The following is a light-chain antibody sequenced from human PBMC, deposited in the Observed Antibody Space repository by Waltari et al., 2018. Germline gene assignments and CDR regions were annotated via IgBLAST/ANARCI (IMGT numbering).Light chain of an antibody. CDR3: MQGTHWPLT. Sequence: DVVMTQSPLSLPVTLGQPASISRRSSQSLGYSYGKNYLNWFHQRPGQSPRRLIYKVSNRDSGVPDRFSGSGSATDFTLKISRVEAEDVGVYYCMQGTHWPLTFGGGAKVEIK. CDR2: KVS. CDR1: QSLGYSYGKNY. V-gene: IGKV2-30*01. J-gene: IGKJ4*01.